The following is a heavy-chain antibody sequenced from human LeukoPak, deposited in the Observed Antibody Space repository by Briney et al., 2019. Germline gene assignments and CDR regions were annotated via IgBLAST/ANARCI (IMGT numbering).Heavy chain of an antibody. CDR3: AKDMKDSYVVPAATFDY. D-gene: IGHD2-2*01. CDR2: ISGSGGST. J-gene: IGHJ4*02. CDR1: GFIFSSNY. Sequence: GGSLRLSCAASGFIFSSNYMSWVRQAPGKGLEWVSAISGSGGSTYYADSVKGRFTISRDNSKNTLYLQMNSLRAEDTAVYYCAKDMKDSYVVPAATFDYWGQGTLVTVSS. V-gene: IGHV3-23*01.